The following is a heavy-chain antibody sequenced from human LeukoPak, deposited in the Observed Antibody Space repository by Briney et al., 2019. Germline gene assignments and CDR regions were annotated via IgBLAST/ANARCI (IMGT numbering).Heavy chain of an antibody. V-gene: IGHV4-4*07. Sequence: PSETLSLTCTVSGGSISSYYWSWIRQPAGKGLEWIGRIYTSGSTNYNPSPKRRRTISLGTSKNQFSLKLSSVTAADAAVYYCARDLRYGGYGSHSWGQGTLVTVCS. J-gene: IGHJ4*02. CDR2: IYTSGST. CDR1: GGSISSYY. CDR3: ARDLRYGGYGSHS. D-gene: IGHD5-12*01.